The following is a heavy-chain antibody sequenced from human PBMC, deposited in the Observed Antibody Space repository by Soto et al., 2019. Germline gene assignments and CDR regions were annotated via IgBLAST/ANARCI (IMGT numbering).Heavy chain of an antibody. CDR3: ARDGDYGDYESLYYFDY. CDR1: GFTFSSYS. D-gene: IGHD4-17*01. Sequence: GGSLRLSCAASGFTFSSYSMNWVRQAPGKGLEWVSSISSSSSYIYYADSVKGRFTISRDNAKNSLYLQMNSLRAEDTAVYYCARDGDYGDYESLYYFDYRGQGTLVTVSS. CDR2: ISSSSSYI. V-gene: IGHV3-21*01. J-gene: IGHJ4*02.